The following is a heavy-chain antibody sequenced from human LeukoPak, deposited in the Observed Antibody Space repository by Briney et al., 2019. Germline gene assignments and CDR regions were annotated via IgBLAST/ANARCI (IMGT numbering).Heavy chain of an antibody. V-gene: IGHV1-69*06. Sequence: GSSVKASCKASGGTFSSYAISWVRQAPGQGLEWMGGIIPIFGTANYAQKFQGRVTITADKSTSTAYMELSSLRSEDTAVYYCARVGYSSGWYSNYYGMDVWGQGTTVTVSS. D-gene: IGHD6-19*01. J-gene: IGHJ6*02. CDR1: GGTFSSYA. CDR3: ARVGYSSGWYSNYYGMDV. CDR2: IIPIFGTA.